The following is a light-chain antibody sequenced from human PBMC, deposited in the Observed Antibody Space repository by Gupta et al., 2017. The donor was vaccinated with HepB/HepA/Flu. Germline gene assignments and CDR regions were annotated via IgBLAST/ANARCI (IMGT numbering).Light chain of an antibody. Sequence: SSDLIQPPSVCVSPGQTASITCSGDKLGDKYASWYPQKTGQSPVMVMYKNSKRHSGIRVRFSGSNSGNTATLTSSGTQAMDEADYYCQAWDSIVVFGGGTKLTVL. CDR2: KNS. J-gene: IGLJ2*01. V-gene: IGLV3-1*01. CDR1: KLGDKY. CDR3: QAWDSIVV.